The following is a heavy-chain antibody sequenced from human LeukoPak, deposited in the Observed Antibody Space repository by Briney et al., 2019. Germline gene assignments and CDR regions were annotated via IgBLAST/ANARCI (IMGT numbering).Heavy chain of an antibody. Sequence: PGGSLRLSCAASGFMFSDYILDWVRQAPGKGLEWVGRIRRGANSYTTEYAASVKGRFTISRDESRNSLYLHMNSLKTEDTAVYHCSRDGGEGGNSAFDIWGQGTMVTVSS. V-gene: IGHV3-72*01. CDR1: GFMFSDYI. CDR2: IRRGANSYTT. CDR3: SRDGGEGGNSAFDI. D-gene: IGHD3-16*01. J-gene: IGHJ3*02.